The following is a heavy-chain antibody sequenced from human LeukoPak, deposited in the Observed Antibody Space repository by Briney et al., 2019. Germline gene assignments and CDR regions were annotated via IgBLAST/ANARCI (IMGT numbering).Heavy chain of an antibody. D-gene: IGHD3-10*01. Sequence: ASVKVSCKASGGTFSSYAISWVRQAPGQGLEWMGGIIPIFGTANYAQKFQGRVTITADKSTSTAYMELSSLRSEDTAVYYCAKETGVLWFGELSGNYYYYYMDVWGKGTTVTVSS. CDR3: AKETGVLWFGELSGNYYYYYMDV. V-gene: IGHV1-69*06. J-gene: IGHJ6*03. CDR1: GGTFSSYA. CDR2: IIPIFGTA.